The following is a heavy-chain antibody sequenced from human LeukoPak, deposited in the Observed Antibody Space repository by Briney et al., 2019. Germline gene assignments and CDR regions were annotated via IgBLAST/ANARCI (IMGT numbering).Heavy chain of an antibody. CDR1: GYTFTSYD. V-gene: IGHV1-8*01. Sequence: GASVKVSCKASGYTFTSYDINWVRQATGQGLEWMGWMNPNSGNTGYAQKFQGRVTMTRNTSISTAYMELSSLRSEDTAVYYCARVVVTPGTPLPLLLGNWGQGTLVTVSS. CDR2: MNPNSGNT. J-gene: IGHJ4*02. D-gene: IGHD2-2*01. CDR3: ARVVVTPGTPLPLLLGN.